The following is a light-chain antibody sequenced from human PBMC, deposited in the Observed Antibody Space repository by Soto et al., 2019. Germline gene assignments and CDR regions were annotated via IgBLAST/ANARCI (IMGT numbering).Light chain of an antibody. Sequence: QSDLDQPASEYASPGQAIPLSYKDTSSDVGGYNYVSWYQQHPGKAPKLMIYDVSNRPSGVSTRFSGSKSGNTASLTISGLQAEDEADYYCSSYTSTSTYVVGTG. CDR3: SSYTSTSTYV. V-gene: IGLV2-14*01. CDR1: SSDVGGYNY. J-gene: IGLJ1*01. CDR2: DVS.